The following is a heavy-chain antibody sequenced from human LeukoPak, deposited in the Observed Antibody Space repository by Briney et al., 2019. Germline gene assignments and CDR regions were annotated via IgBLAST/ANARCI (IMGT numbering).Heavy chain of an antibody. CDR1: GFTFDPYW. Sequence: GGSLRLSCAASGFTFDPYWMHWVRQVPGQGLVWVSNIRSDGSSPSYADSVRGRFTISRDNAQRTLSLQMNSRRVEDTAVYYCARDKSYGQDLWGQGTLVIVSS. J-gene: IGHJ4*02. D-gene: IGHD5-18*01. V-gene: IGHV3-74*01. CDR2: IRSDGSSP. CDR3: ARDKSYGQDL.